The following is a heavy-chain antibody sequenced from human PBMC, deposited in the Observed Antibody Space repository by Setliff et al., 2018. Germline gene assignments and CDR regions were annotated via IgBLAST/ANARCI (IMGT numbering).Heavy chain of an antibody. Sequence: ASVKVSCKASGYTFRNYAFAWVRQAPGQGLEWVGWISVYNGDTNYAQKYQGRVTLTTDTSTSTAYMELRSLTSDGSAFYYCARAPSVELVTIRTNSWFTYWGQGTLVTVSS. CDR1: GYTFRNYA. CDR2: ISVYNGDT. J-gene: IGHJ4*02. D-gene: IGHD5-18*01. V-gene: IGHV1-18*01. CDR3: ARAPSVELVTIRTNSWFTY.